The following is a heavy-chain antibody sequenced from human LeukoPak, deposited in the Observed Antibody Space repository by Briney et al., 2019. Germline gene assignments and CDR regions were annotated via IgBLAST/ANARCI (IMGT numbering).Heavy chain of an antibody. CDR3: AVRGQWFSFDY. V-gene: IGHV1-69*13. J-gene: IGHJ4*02. D-gene: IGHD3-22*01. CDR1: GGTFSSYA. Sequence: GASVKVSCKASGGTFSSYAISWVRQAPGQGLEWMGGIIPIFGTANYAQKFQGRVTITADESTSTAYMELSSLRSEDTAVYYCAVRGQWFSFDYWGQGTLVTVSS. CDR2: IIPIFGTA.